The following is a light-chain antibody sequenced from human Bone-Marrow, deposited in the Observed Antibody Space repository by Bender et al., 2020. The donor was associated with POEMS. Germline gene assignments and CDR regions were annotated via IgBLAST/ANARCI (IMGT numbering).Light chain of an antibody. J-gene: IGLJ2*01. CDR1: KLGDKY. Sequence: SYELTQPPSISVSPGQAASITCSGDKLGDKYACWYQQKPGQSPILVIYQDTKRPSGIPERFSGSNSGNTATLTISGTQAVDEADYYCQAWDTNTATFGGGTRLTVL. V-gene: IGLV3-1*01. CDR2: QDT. CDR3: QAWDTNTAT.